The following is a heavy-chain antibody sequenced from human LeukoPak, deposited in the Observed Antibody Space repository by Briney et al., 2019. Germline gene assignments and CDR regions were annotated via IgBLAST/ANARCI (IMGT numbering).Heavy chain of an antibody. V-gene: IGHV3-30*02. CDR3: AKDHTSSGLFDP. CDR1: GFTFSSYG. D-gene: IGHD6-25*01. CDR2: IRYDGSNK. J-gene: IGHJ5*02. Sequence: GGSLRLSCAASGFTFSSYGMHWVRQAPGKGLEWVAFIRYDGSNKYYADSVKGRFTIFRDNSKNTLYLQMNSLRAEDTAVYYCAKDHTSSGLFDPWGQGTLVTVSS.